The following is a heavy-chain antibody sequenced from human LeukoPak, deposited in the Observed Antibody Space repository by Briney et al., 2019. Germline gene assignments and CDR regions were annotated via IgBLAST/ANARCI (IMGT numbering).Heavy chain of an antibody. D-gene: IGHD3-16*01. J-gene: IGHJ2*01. CDR2: VSGSGIST. V-gene: IGHV3-23*01. CDR3: AKDSPLGAYWYFDL. Sequence: PGGSLRLSCAASGFTFSSYAMSWVRQAPGKGLEWVSDVSGSGISTNYADSVKGRFTISRDNSKSTLFLQMNSLRAEDTAVYYCAKDSPLGAYWYFDLWGRGTLVTVSS. CDR1: GFTFSSYA.